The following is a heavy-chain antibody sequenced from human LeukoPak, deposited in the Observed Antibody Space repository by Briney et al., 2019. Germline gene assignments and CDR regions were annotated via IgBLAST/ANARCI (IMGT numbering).Heavy chain of an antibody. CDR1: GYTFTGYY. V-gene: IGHV1-2*02. D-gene: IGHD6-25*01. CDR3: ARDRQRYRAFDI. Sequence: ASVKVSCKASGYTFTGYYMHWVRQAPGQGLEWMGWINPNSGGTNYAQKFQGRVTTTRDTSISTAYMELSGLRSDDTAVYYCARDRQRYRAFDIWGQGTMVTVSS. CDR2: INPNSGGT. J-gene: IGHJ3*02.